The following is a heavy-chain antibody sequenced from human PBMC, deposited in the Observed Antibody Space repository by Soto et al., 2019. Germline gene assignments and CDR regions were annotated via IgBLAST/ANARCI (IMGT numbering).Heavy chain of an antibody. CDR1: GFTFSSYV. CDR2: ISGSGGST. D-gene: IGHD6-19*01. Sequence: GGSLRLSCAASGFTFSSYVMSWVRQAPGKGLEWVSAISGSGGSTYYADSVKGRFTISRDNSKNTLYLQMNSLRAEDTAVYYCAKSAVARQYYYYGMDVWGQGTTVTV. J-gene: IGHJ6*02. V-gene: IGHV3-23*01. CDR3: AKSAVARQYYYYGMDV.